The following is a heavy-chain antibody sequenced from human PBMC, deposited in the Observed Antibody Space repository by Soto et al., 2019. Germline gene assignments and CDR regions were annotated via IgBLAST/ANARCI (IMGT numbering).Heavy chain of an antibody. J-gene: IGHJ6*02. CDR3: ASDAAMVTLENYYYYGMDV. V-gene: IGHV3-33*01. CDR2: IWYDGSNK. Sequence: QVQLVESGGGVVQPGRSLRLSCAASGFTFSSYGMHWVRQAPGKGLEWVAVIWYDGSNKYYADSVKGRFTISRDNSKNTLYLQMNSLRAEDTAVYYCASDAAMVTLENYYYYGMDVWGQGTTVTVFS. D-gene: IGHD2-2*01. CDR1: GFTFSSYG.